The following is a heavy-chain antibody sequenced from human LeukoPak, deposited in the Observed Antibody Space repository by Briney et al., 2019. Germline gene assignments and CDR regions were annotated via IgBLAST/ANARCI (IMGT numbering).Heavy chain of an antibody. V-gene: IGHV7-4-1*02. Sequence: ASVKVSCKASGYTFTSYAMNWVRQAPGQGLEWMGWINTNTGNPTYAQGFTGRFVFSLDTSVSTAYLQISSLKAEDTAVYYCAKEPQGEYYDILTGYRNWFDPWGQGTLVTVSS. J-gene: IGHJ5*02. CDR3: AKEPQGEYYDILTGYRNWFDP. CDR1: GYTFTSYA. D-gene: IGHD3-9*01. CDR2: INTNTGNP.